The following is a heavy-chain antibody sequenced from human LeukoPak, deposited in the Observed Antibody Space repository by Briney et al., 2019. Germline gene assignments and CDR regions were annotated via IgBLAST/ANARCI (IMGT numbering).Heavy chain of an antibody. V-gene: IGHV1-2*02. J-gene: IGHJ4*02. Sequence: ASVKVSCKASGYTFTDYYMHWVRQAPGQGLEWMGWINPNTGGTSYAQKFQGRVTMTRDTSISTAYMELSRLRSDDTAVYYCARDSGTYLFDYWGQGTLVTVSS. CDR3: ARDSGTYLFDY. D-gene: IGHD1-26*01. CDR1: GYTFTDYY. CDR2: INPNTGGT.